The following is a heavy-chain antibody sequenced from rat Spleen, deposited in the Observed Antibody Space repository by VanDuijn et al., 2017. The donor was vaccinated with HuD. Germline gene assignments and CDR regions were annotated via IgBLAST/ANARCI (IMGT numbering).Heavy chain of an antibody. V-gene: IGHV5-27*01. D-gene: IGHD1-6*01. J-gene: IGHJ2*01. CDR3: STAGSGLDYYYAGGFDY. CDR1: GFTFSNYY. Sequence: EVQLLESGGGLVQPGRSLKLSCAASGFTFSNYYMAWVRQAPTKGLEWVAYISTGGVNTYYRDSVKGRFTVSRDNAKSTLNLQMDSLRSEDTATYYCSTAGSGLDYYYAGGFDYWGQGVMVTVSS. CDR2: ISTGGVNT.